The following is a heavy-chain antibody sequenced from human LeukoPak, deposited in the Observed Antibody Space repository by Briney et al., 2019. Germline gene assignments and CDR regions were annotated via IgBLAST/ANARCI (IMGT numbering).Heavy chain of an antibody. CDR3: ARLKLLWSNYFDY. V-gene: IGHV3-23*01. J-gene: IGHJ4*02. D-gene: IGHD2-2*01. CDR1: GLTFSSYG. Sequence: GGTLRLSCAASGLTFSSYGMSWVRQAPGKGLEWVSAISGSGGSTYYADSVKGRFTISRDNSKNTLYLQMNSLRAEDTAVYYCARLKLLWSNYFDYWGQGTLVTVSS. CDR2: ISGSGGST.